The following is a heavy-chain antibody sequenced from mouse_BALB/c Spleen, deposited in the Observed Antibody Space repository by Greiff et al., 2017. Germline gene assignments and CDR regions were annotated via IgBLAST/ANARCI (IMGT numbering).Heavy chain of an antibody. CDR3: NADYGSSYADAMDY. CDR2: IDPENGDT. D-gene: IGHD1-1*01. V-gene: IGHV14-4*02. J-gene: IGHJ4*01. CDR1: GFNIKDYY. Sequence: EVKLVESGAELVRSGASVKLSCTASGFNIKDYYMHWVKQRPEQGLEWIGWIDPENGDTEYAPKFQGKATMTADTSSNTAYLQLSSLTSEDTAVYYCNADYGSSYADAMDYWGQGTSVTVSS.